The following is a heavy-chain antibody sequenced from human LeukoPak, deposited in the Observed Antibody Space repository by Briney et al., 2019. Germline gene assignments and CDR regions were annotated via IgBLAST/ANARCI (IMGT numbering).Heavy chain of an antibody. CDR3: ARELASGD. D-gene: IGHD6-13*01. J-gene: IGHJ4*02. CDR2: INTDGNST. CDR1: GFTFSTYW. V-gene: IGHV3-74*01. Sequence: GGSLRLSCAASGFTFSTYWMHWVCQAPGKGLVWVSQINTDGNSTTYADSVKGRFTVSRDNAKNTLYLQMNSLRAEDTAVYYCARELASGDWGQGTLVTVSS.